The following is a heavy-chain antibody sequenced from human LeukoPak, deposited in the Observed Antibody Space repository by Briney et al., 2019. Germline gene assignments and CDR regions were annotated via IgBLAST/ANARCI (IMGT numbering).Heavy chain of an antibody. CDR2: INAGNGNT. Sequence: ASVKVSCKASGYTFTSYAMHGVRQAPGQRLEWMGWINAGNGNTKYSQEFQGRVTMTTDTSTSTAYMELRSLRSDDTAVYYCARVGEDVYYYYYMDVWGKGTTVTVSS. D-gene: IGHD3-16*01. CDR3: ARVGEDVYYYYYMDV. CDR1: GYTFTSYA. V-gene: IGHV1-3*01. J-gene: IGHJ6*03.